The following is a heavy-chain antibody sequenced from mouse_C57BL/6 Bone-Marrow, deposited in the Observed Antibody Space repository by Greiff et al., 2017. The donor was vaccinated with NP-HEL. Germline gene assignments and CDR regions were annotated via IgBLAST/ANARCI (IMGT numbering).Heavy chain of an antibody. Sequence: EVKLVESGGGLVKPGGSLKLSCAASGFTFSDYGMHWVRQAPEKGLEWVAYISSGSSTIYYADTVKGRFTISRDNAKNTLFLQMTSLRSEDTAMYYWARGTTVVPRRPDWYFDVWGTGTTVTVSS. J-gene: IGHJ1*03. V-gene: IGHV5-17*01. CDR2: ISSGSSTI. D-gene: IGHD1-1*01. CDR3: ARGTTVVPRRPDWYFDV. CDR1: GFTFSDYG.